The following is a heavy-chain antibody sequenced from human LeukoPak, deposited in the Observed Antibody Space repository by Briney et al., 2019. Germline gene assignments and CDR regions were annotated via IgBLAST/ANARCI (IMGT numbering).Heavy chain of an antibody. Sequence: GGSLRLSCAPSGFTFSSYWMHWVRQAPGQGLVWVSLINTDGSSATYADSVKGRFTTSRDNARNTLYLQMNSLRAEDTAVYYCTRQMPAIRYFDFWGRGTLVTVSS. V-gene: IGHV3-74*01. CDR3: TRQMPAIRYFDF. J-gene: IGHJ4*02. CDR2: INTDGSSA. D-gene: IGHD5-24*01. CDR1: GFTFSSYW.